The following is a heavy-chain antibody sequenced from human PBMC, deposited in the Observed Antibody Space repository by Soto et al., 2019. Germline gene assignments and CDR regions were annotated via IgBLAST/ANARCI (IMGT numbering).Heavy chain of an antibody. CDR3: ARTFDYYGMDV. J-gene: IGHJ6*02. CDR1: GYSIGSGYY. Sequence: PSETLSLTCAVSGYSIGSGYYGAWIRQSPGKGLEWIGSIYHAGSVYYNPSLNGRVALSMDTSKNHFSLKLTSVTAADTAVYYCARTFDYYGMDVWGQGTTVTVSS. CDR2: IYHAGSV. V-gene: IGHV4-38-2*01.